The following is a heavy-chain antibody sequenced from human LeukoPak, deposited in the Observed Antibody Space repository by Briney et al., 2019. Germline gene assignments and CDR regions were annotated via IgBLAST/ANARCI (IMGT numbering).Heavy chain of an antibody. J-gene: IGHJ3*02. CDR3: ARNIWFGESADAFDI. Sequence: APVKVSCKASGYTFTSYGISWVRQAPGQGLEWMGWISAYNGNTNYAQKLQGRVTMTTDTSTSTAYMELRSPRSDDTAVYYCARNIWFGESADAFDIWGQGTMVTVSS. CDR2: ISAYNGNT. CDR1: GYTFTSYG. V-gene: IGHV1-18*01. D-gene: IGHD3-10*01.